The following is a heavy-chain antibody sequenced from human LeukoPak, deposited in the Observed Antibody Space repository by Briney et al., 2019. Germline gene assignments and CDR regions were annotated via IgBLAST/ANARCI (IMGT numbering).Heavy chain of an antibody. Sequence: GRSLRLSCAASGFTFSSYAMHWVRQAPGKGLEWVAVISYDGSNKYYADSVKGRFTISRDNSKNTLYLQMNSLRAEDTAVYYCARVSVGALDYWGQGTLVTASS. CDR3: ARVSVGALDY. V-gene: IGHV3-30-3*01. CDR2: ISYDGSNK. J-gene: IGHJ4*02. CDR1: GFTFSSYA. D-gene: IGHD1-26*01.